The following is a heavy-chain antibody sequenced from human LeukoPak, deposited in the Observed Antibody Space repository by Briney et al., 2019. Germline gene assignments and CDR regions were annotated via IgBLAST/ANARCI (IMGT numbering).Heavy chain of an antibody. CDR1: GFTFSTYP. Sequence: GGSLRLSCAASGFTFSTYPVHWVRQAPGKGLEWVAVMSFDGDSEYYSDSVRGRFTVSRDNAKSTLYLQMNSLRPEDTAVYYCVRGQDDSTGHYYVDFDYWGQGTLVTVSS. D-gene: IGHD3-22*01. CDR3: VRGQDDSTGHYYVDFDY. CDR2: MSFDGDSE. V-gene: IGHV3-30-3*01. J-gene: IGHJ4*02.